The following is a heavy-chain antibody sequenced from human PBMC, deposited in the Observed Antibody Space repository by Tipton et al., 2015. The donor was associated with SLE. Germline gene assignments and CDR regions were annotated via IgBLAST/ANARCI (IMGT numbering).Heavy chain of an antibody. J-gene: IGHJ4*02. CDR3: ARRQSSSWSHVDY. CDR2: IYYYTGNT. CDR1: GDSVDSNNVY. V-gene: IGHV4-39*07. D-gene: IGHD2-2*01. Sequence: TLSLTCSVSGDSVDSNNVYWTWVRQPPGKGLEWIAAIYYYTGNTFYTPSLKSRISISIDTSKNQFSLILNSVTAADTAVYYCARRQSSSWSHVDYWGQGILVAVSS.